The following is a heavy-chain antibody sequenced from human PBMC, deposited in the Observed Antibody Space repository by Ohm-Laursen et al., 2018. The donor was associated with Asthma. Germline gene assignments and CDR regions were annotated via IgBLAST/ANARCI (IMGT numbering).Heavy chain of an antibody. CDR3: AREGCSSSTCESRLNWFDP. Sequence: SDTLSLTCAVYGGSFSGYYWSWFRQPPGKELEWIGYIYYTGSTTYNPSLKSRVAMSIDTSKNQFSLKLSSVIAADTAVYYCAREGCSSSTCESRLNWFDPWGQGTLVTVSS. CDR2: IYYTGST. CDR1: GGSFSGYY. J-gene: IGHJ5*02. V-gene: IGHV4-59*01. D-gene: IGHD2-2*01.